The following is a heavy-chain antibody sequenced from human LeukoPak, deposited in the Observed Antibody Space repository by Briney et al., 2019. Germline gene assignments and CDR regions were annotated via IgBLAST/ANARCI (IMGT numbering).Heavy chain of an antibody. V-gene: IGHV1-3*01. Sequence: ASVKVSCKASGYTFTSYGISWVRQASGQRLEWMGWINAVSGDTKYSQNLQHRVTFTKDTSAGTSASIAYMELSSLRSEDTAVYYCATGQHAFDMWGQGTMVTVS. J-gene: IGHJ3*02. D-gene: IGHD2-8*02. CDR1: GYTFTSYG. CDR2: INAVSGDT. CDR3: ATGQHAFDM.